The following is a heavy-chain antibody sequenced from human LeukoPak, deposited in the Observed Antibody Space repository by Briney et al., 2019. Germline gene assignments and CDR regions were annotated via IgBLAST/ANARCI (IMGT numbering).Heavy chain of an antibody. CDR3: ARETSQKGAHYMDV. CDR2: IYYSGST. CDR1: GGSISSYY. V-gene: IGHV4-59*01. Sequence: PSETLSLTCTVSGGSISSYYWSWIRQPPEKGLEWIGYIYYSGSTNYNPSLKSRVTISVDTSKNQFSLKLSSVTAADTAVYYCARETSQKGAHYMDVWGKGTTITISS. D-gene: IGHD3-16*01. J-gene: IGHJ6*03.